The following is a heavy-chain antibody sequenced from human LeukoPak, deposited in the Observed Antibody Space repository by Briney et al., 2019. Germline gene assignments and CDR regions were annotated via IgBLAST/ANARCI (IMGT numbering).Heavy chain of an antibody. V-gene: IGHV3-53*01. Sequence: GGSLRLSCAASGFTVSSNYMSWVRQAPGKGLEWVSVIYSGGSTCYADSEKGRFTISRDNSKNTLYLQMNSLRAEDTAVYYCARDKESSGWYNFDYWGQGTLVTVSS. CDR2: IYSGGST. CDR1: GFTVSSNY. J-gene: IGHJ4*02. D-gene: IGHD6-19*01. CDR3: ARDKESSGWYNFDY.